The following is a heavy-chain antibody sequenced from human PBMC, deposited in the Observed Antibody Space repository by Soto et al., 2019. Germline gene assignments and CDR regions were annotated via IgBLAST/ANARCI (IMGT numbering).Heavy chain of an antibody. D-gene: IGHD3-3*02. J-gene: IGHJ6*02. Sequence: QVQLVQSGAEVKEPGSSVKVSCQASGGTFSSYALSWVRQAPGQGLEWMGGIIPLFRTPDYAQKFQGRVTITADESTSTAYMELSILRSEDTAIYYCARDNGRPQLGGNYYYITDVWGQGTTITVSS. CDR3: ARDNGRPQLGGNYYYITDV. CDR1: GGTFSSYA. CDR2: IIPLFRTP. V-gene: IGHV1-69*12.